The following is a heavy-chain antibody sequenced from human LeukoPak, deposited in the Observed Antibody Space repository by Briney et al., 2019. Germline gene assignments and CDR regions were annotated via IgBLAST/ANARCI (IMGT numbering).Heavy chain of an antibody. CDR2: IYPGDSDT. J-gene: IGHJ6*02. V-gene: IGHV5-51*01. CDR3: ARSPHYYGSGRDYYYYYGMDV. D-gene: IGHD3-10*01. Sequence: GESLKISCKGSGSSFTSYWIGWVRQMPGKGLEWMGIIYPGDSDTRYSPSFQGQVTISADKSISTAYLQWSSLKASDTAMYYCARSPHYYGSGRDYYYYYGMDVWGQGTTVTVSS. CDR1: GSSFTSYW.